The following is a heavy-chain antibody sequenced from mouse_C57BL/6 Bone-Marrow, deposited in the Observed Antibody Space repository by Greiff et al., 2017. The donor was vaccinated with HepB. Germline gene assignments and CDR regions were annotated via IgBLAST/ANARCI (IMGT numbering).Heavy chain of an antibody. D-gene: IGHD1-1*01. J-gene: IGHJ4*01. CDR2: ISTYYGDA. V-gene: IGHV1-67*01. Sequence: VLVVESGPELVRPGVSVKISCKGSGYTFTDYAMHWVKQSHAQSLEWIGVISTYYGDASYNQKFKDKGTMTVDKSSSTAYMELARLTSEDSAVYYCARGGTTVVAHDAMDYWGQGTSVTVDS. CDR3: ARGGTTVVAHDAMDY. CDR1: GYTFTDYA.